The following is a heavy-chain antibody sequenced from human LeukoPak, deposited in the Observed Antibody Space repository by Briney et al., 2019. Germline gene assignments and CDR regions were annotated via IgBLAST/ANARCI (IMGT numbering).Heavy chain of an antibody. CDR1: GGSISSYY. CDR2: MYTSGST. CDR3: ARAWGGNPDAFDI. J-gene: IGHJ3*02. Sequence: SESLSLTCTVSGGSISSYYWAWIRQPAGEGLEWIGRMYTSGSTNYNPSLKSRATMSVDTSKNQFSLKLSSVTAADTAMYYCARAWGGNPDAFDIWGQGTMVTVSS. V-gene: IGHV4-4*07. D-gene: IGHD4-23*01.